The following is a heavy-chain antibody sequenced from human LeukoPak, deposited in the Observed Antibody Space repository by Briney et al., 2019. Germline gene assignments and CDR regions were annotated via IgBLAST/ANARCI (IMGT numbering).Heavy chain of an antibody. CDR3: ARRLRIGAAEWFDP. D-gene: IGHD2-15*01. J-gene: IGHJ5*02. CDR1: SGSVRSNYYS. Sequence: PSETPSLTCSVSSGSVRSNYYSWAWIRQAPGKGLEWVGGLDDSGNTYYNPSLKSRLTMSVDTSKNHFSLNLKSVAAADTSVYYCARRLRIGAAEWFDPWGQGIMVTVSS. V-gene: IGHV4-39*02. CDR2: LDDSGNT.